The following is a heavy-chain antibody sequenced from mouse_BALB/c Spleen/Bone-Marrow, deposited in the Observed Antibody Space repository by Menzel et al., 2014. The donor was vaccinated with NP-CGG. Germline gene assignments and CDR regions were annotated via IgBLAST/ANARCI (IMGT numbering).Heavy chain of an antibody. J-gene: IGHJ2*01. CDR3: TRSCGSSDEYYFDY. D-gene: IGHD1-1*01. Sequence: QVQLQQSGAELVRPGASVKLSCEASGYTFTSYWINWVKQRPGQGLEWIGNIYPSDSYTNYNQKFKDKATLTVDKSSSTAYMQLSSPTSEDSAVYYCTRSCGSSDEYYFDYWGQGTTRTVAS. CDR1: GYTFTSYW. V-gene: IGHV1-69*02. CDR2: IYPSDSYT.